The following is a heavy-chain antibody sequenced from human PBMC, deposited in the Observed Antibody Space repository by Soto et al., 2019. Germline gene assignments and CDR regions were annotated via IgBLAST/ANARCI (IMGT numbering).Heavy chain of an antibody. CDR1: GYTFTSYG. CDR2: ISAYNGNT. J-gene: IGHJ4*02. CDR3: ARSPSYCGGDCPEGVSDY. Sequence: GASVKVSCKASGYTFTSYGISWVRQAPGQGLEWMGWISAYNGNTNNAQKLQGRVTITTDTSTSTAYMELRSLRSDDTAVYYCARSPSYCGGDCPEGVSDYWGQGTLVTVSS. V-gene: IGHV1-18*01. D-gene: IGHD2-21*02.